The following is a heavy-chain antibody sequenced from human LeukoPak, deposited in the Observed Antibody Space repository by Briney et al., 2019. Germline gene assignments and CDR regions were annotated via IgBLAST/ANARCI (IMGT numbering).Heavy chain of an antibody. D-gene: IGHD6-19*01. J-gene: IGHJ4*02. CDR1: GFTFSSYS. V-gene: IGHV3-21*01. Sequence: GGSLRLSCAASGFTFSSYSMNWVRQAPGKGLEWVSSISSSSSYIYYADSVKGRFTISRDNAKNSLYLQMNSLRAEDTAVYYCARAVEQWLGYFDYWGQGTLVTVSS. CDR2: ISSSSSYI. CDR3: ARAVEQWLGYFDY.